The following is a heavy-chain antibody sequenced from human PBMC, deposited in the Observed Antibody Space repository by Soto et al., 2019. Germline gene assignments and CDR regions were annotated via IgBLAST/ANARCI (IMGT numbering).Heavy chain of an antibody. V-gene: IGHV3-30-3*01. Sequence: HPGGSLRLSCAASGFTFSSYAMHWVRQAPGKGLGWVAVISYDGSNKYYADSVKGRFTISRDNSKNTLYLQMNSLRAEDTAVYYCARSLHSWATVTTADYWGQGTLVTVSS. CDR3: ARSLHSWATVTTADY. D-gene: IGHD4-17*01. CDR2: ISYDGSNK. CDR1: GFTFSSYA. J-gene: IGHJ4*02.